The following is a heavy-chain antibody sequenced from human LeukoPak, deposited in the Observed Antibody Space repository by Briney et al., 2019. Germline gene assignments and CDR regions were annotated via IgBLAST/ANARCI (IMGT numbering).Heavy chain of an antibody. J-gene: IGHJ4*02. CDR3: ARDPGSSSFGL. CDR1: GFSFSTYW. V-gene: IGHV3-7*01. CDR2: IDQGGSVR. D-gene: IGHD6-6*01. Sequence: GGSLRLSCAASGFSFSTYWMSWVRQTPEKGLEFVANIDQGGSVRNYMDSLKGRCTISRDNAKKSLYLEINSLRADDTAVYYCARDPGSSSFGLWGRGALVTVSS.